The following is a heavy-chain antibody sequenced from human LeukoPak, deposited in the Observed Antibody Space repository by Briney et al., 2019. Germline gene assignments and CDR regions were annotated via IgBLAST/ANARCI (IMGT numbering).Heavy chain of an antibody. D-gene: IGHD6-19*01. CDR3: ASSGYSSGWYYY. Sequence: HAGGSLRLSCAASGFTFSTHGMYWVRQTPGKGLEWVALISHDGSNKYYPDSVRGRFTISRDNSKNTLYLQMNSLRAEDTAVYYCASSGYSSGWYYYWGQGTLVTVSS. J-gene: IGHJ4*02. V-gene: IGHV3-30*03. CDR2: ISHDGSNK. CDR1: GFTFSTHG.